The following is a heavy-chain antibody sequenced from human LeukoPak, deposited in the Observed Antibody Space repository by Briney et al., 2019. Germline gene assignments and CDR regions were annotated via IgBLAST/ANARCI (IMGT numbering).Heavy chain of an antibody. Sequence: GGSLRLSCAASGFTFSSYWMSWVRQAPGKGLEWLSTIGSAGGSIFYADAVKGRFTISRDNSKNTVYLQMNSLRAEDTAVYYCANEIRPNDYWGQGTLVTVSS. D-gene: IGHD4-17*01. CDR3: ANEIRPNDY. J-gene: IGHJ4*02. V-gene: IGHV3-23*01. CDR1: GFTFSSYW. CDR2: IGSAGGSI.